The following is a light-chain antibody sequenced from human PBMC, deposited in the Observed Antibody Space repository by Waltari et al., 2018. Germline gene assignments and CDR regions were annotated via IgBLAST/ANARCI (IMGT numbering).Light chain of an antibody. CDR3: QQHYSLPIT. Sequence: DIQMTQSHSSLSASVGDRVTITCQESQGINNFLNWYQQRPGKAPDLLIYDASNWETGVPSRFSGSGSGTDFTFTISSVQPEDIATYYCQQHYSLPITFGQGTRLEIK. V-gene: IGKV1-33*01. CDR1: QGINNF. J-gene: IGKJ5*01. CDR2: DAS.